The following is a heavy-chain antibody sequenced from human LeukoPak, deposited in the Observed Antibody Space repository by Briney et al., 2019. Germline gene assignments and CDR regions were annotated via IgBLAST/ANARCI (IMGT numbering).Heavy chain of an antibody. CDR2: INAGNGNT. CDR1: GYTFTSYA. Sequence: ASVKDSCKASGYTFTSYAMHWVRQAPGQRLEWMGWINAGNGNTKYSQKFQGRVTITRDTSASTAYMELSSLRSEDTAVYYCAREEAVAGHDYWGQGTLVTVSS. J-gene: IGHJ4*02. V-gene: IGHV1-3*01. CDR3: AREEAVAGHDY. D-gene: IGHD6-19*01.